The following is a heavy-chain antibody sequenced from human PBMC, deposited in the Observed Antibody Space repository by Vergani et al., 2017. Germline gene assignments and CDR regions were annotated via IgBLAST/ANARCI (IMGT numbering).Heavy chain of an antibody. CDR3: AKSQLLLFDY. CDR2: IWYDGSNK. D-gene: IGHD2-2*01. Sequence: QVQLVESGGGVVQPGRSLRLSCAASGFTFSSYGMHWVRQAPGKGLEWVAVIWYDGSNKYYADSVKGRFTISRDNSKNTLYLQMNSLRAEDTAVYYCAKSQLLLFDYWGQGTLVTVSS. V-gene: IGHV3-33*06. CDR1: GFTFSSYG. J-gene: IGHJ4*02.